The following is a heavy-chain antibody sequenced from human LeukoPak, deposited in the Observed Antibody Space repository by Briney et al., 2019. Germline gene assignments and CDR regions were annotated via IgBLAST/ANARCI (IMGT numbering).Heavy chain of an antibody. V-gene: IGHV1-8*02. CDR1: GYTFTSYG. Sequence: ASVKVSCKASGYTFTSYGISWVRQATGQGLEWMGWMNPNSGNTGYAQKFQGRVTMTRNTSISTAYMELSSLRSEDTAVYYCARGADCGGDCYSIWGQGTLVTVSS. D-gene: IGHD2-21*02. CDR2: MNPNSGNT. CDR3: ARGADCGGDCYSI. J-gene: IGHJ4*02.